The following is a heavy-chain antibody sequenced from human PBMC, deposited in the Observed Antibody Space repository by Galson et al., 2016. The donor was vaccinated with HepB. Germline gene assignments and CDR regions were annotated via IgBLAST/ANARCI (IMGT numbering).Heavy chain of an antibody. Sequence: SLRLSCAASGFTFSRYEMSWVRQAPGKGLEWVSSNSGSGGFSASGGSTHYADSVKGRFTISRDNSKNTLFLHMSSLRAEDTAVYYCAKRDLLWFGDPNAFDVWGQGTMVTVSS. CDR2: NSGSGGFSASGGST. CDR1: GFTFSRYE. CDR3: AKRDLLWFGDPNAFDV. V-gene: IGHV3-23*01. J-gene: IGHJ3*01. D-gene: IGHD3-10*01.